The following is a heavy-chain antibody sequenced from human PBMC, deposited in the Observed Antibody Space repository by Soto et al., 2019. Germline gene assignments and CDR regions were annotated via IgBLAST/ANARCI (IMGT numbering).Heavy chain of an antibody. CDR2: IIPIFGTA. J-gene: IGHJ3*02. Sequence: SVKVSCKXSGGTFSSYAISWVRQAPGQGLEWMGGIIPIFGTANYAQKFQGRVTITADESTSTAYMELSSLRSEDTAVYYCARDTGYCSSTSCYPGAFDIWGQGTMVTVSS. D-gene: IGHD2-2*01. CDR1: GGTFSSYA. CDR3: ARDTGYCSSTSCYPGAFDI. V-gene: IGHV1-69*13.